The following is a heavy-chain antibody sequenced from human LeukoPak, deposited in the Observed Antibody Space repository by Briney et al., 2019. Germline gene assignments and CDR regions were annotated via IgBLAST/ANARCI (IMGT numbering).Heavy chain of an antibody. V-gene: IGHV4-34*01. CDR3: ARSPTVTTWIDY. J-gene: IGHJ4*02. CDR1: GGSFSGYY. Sequence: SETLSLTCAVYGGSFSGYYWSWIRQPPGKGLEWTGEINHSGSTNYNPSLKSRVTISVDTSKNQFSLKLSSVTAADTAVYYCARSPTVTTWIDYWGQGTLVTVSS. CDR2: INHSGST. D-gene: IGHD4-17*01.